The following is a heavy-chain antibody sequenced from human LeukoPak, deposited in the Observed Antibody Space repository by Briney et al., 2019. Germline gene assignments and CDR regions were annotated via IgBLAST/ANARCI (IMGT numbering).Heavy chain of an antibody. CDR1: GVSFSGYY. D-gene: IGHD1-1*01. J-gene: IGHJ4*02. Sequence: PSETLSLTCAVYGVSFSGYYWSWVRQPPGKGLEWIGEINHSGSTNYNPSLQSRVTISVDTSKSQFSLKLSSVTAADTAVYYCARLTRRSGNYFDYWGQGTLVTVSS. CDR2: INHSGST. CDR3: ARLTRRSGNYFDY. V-gene: IGHV4-34*01.